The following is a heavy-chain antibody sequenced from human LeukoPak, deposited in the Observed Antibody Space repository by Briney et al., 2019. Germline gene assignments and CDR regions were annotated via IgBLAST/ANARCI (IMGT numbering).Heavy chain of an antibody. CDR2: ISYDGSNK. CDR3: ARNEHVLRYFDWLY. Sequence: VISYDGSNKYYADSVKGRFTISRDNSKNTLYLQMNSLRAEDTAVFYCARNEHVLRYFDWLYWGQGTLVTVSS. V-gene: IGHV3-30*01. D-gene: IGHD3-9*01. J-gene: IGHJ4*02.